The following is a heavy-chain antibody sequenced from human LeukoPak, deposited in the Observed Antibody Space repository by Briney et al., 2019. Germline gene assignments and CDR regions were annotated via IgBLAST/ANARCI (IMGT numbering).Heavy chain of an antibody. CDR2: ISSSSSYI. V-gene: IGHV3-21*01. CDR3: ASSLSYYDFWSGHDDY. Sequence: NPGGSLRLSCAASGFTFSSYSMNWVRQAPGKGLEWVSSISSSSSYIYYADSVKGRFTISRDNAKNSLYLQMNSLRAEDTAVYYCASSLSYYDFWSGHDDYWGQGTLVTVSS. CDR1: GFTFSSYS. J-gene: IGHJ4*02. D-gene: IGHD3-3*01.